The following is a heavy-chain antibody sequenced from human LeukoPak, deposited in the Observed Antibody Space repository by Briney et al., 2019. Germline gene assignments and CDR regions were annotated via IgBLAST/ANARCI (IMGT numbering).Heavy chain of an antibody. CDR2: IYYGGST. V-gene: IGHV4-61*05. J-gene: IGHJ4*02. Sequence: SETLSLTCTVSGGSISSSSYYWGWIRQPPGKGLEWIGYIYYGGSTSYNPSLKSRVTISVDTSKNQFSLKLSSVTAADTAVYYCARNRPVWGTFSYFDYWGQGTLVTVSS. CDR3: ARNRPVWGTFSYFDY. D-gene: IGHD3-16*01. CDR1: GGSISSSSYY.